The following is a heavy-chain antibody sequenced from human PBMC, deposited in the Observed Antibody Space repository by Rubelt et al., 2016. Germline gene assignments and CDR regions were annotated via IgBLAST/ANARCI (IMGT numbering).Heavy chain of an antibody. Sequence: GKGLVWVSRINTDGSTSYADSMKGQFTISRDNGKNTLHLQMNSLRAEDTAVYYCARGRSCGPDVFDIWGQGTMVTVSS. CDR2: INTDGST. D-gene: IGHD2-21*01. V-gene: IGHV3-74*01. CDR3: ARGRSCGPDVFDI. J-gene: IGHJ3*02.